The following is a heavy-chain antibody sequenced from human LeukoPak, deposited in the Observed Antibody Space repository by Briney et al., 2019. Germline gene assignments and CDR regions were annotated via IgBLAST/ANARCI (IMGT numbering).Heavy chain of an antibody. V-gene: IGHV5-51*01. CDR1: GYCFTSNW. J-gene: IGHJ4*02. CDR3: AKQGNRYSYGPLSEVYYFDY. Sequence: GESLKISCEGSGYCFTSNWIGWVRQMPGKGLEWMGLIYPGGSDTRYSPSFQGQVTISVDKSISTAYLQWSSLKASDTAIYYCAKQGNRYSYGPLSEVYYFDYWGQGTLVTVSS. D-gene: IGHD5-18*01. CDR2: IYPGGSDT.